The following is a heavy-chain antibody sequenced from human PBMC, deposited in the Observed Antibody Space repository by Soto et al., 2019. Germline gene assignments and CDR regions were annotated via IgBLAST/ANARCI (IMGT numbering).Heavy chain of an antibody. J-gene: IGHJ4*02. Sequence: GGSLRLSCAAFGFTFDNYAMHWVRQAPGKGLEWVSGISWHSGSIGYADSVKGRFTISRDNAKNSLYLQMNSLRAEDTALYYCAKDKGGIAVAGGFDYWVQGTLVTVSS. CDR3: AKDKGGIAVAGGFDY. V-gene: IGHV3-9*01. D-gene: IGHD6-19*01. CDR2: ISWHSGSI. CDR1: GFTFDNYA.